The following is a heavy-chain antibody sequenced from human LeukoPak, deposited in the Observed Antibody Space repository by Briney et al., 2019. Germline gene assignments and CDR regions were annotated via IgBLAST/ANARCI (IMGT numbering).Heavy chain of an antibody. CDR2: ISSSSSYI. CDR3: ARARGRYDILTGPSPQDY. J-gene: IGHJ4*02. CDR1: GFTFSSYS. V-gene: IGHV3-21*01. D-gene: IGHD3-9*01. Sequence: GGSLRLSCAASGFTFSSYSMNWVRQAPGKGLEWVSSISSSSSYIYYADSVKGRFTISRDNAKSSLYLQMNSLRAEDTAVYYCARARGRYDILTGPSPQDYWGQGTLVTVSS.